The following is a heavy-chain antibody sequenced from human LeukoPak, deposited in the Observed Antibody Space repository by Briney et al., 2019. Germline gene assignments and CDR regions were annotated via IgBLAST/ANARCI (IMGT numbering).Heavy chain of an antibody. CDR1: GFTFDDYD. D-gene: IGHD2-2*01. CDR3: TRDPSRRHGY. Sequence: RSLRLSCTASGFTFDDYDMAWVRQAPGKGLEWVSFIRNKVNGGTTEYAASVKGRFTISKDASKTIAYLQMNSLKTEDTGVYYCTRDPSRRHGYWGQGTPVTVSS. V-gene: IGHV3-49*04. CDR2: IRNKVNGGTT. J-gene: IGHJ4*02.